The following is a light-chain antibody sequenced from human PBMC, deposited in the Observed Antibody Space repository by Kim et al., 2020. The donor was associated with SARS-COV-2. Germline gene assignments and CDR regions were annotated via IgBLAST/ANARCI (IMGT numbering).Light chain of an antibody. V-gene: IGLV3-19*01. CDR2: GKN. CDR3: NSRDSNDNVV. J-gene: IGLJ2*01. Sequence: SSELTQDPAVSVALGQTVRITCQGDSLRSYCATWYQQKPGQAPILVIYGKNSRPSGIPDRFSGSSSGNTASLTITGTQAGDEADYYCNSRDSNDNVVFGGGTQLTVL. CDR1: SLRSYC.